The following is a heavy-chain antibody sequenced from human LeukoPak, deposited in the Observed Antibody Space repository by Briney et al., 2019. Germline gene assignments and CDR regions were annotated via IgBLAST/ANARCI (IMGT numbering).Heavy chain of an antibody. V-gene: IGHV3-23*01. Sequence: PGGSLRLSCAASGFXFSTYAISWVRQAPGKGLEWLSYISGSGGSTYYADSVKGRFTISRDNSKNTLYLQMNSLRAEDTALYYCAKRVGSYYFDSWGQGTLVTVSS. CDR1: GFXFSTYA. CDR3: AKRVGSYYFDS. CDR2: ISGSGGST. D-gene: IGHD3-10*01. J-gene: IGHJ4*02.